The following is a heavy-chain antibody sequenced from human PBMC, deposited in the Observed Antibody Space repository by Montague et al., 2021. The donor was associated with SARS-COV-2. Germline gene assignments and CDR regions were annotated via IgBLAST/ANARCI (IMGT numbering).Heavy chain of an antibody. CDR3: AKVAGSHDTFDI. CDR2: MYSTGTA. V-gene: IGHV4-38-2*01. D-gene: IGHD6-19*01. Sequence: SETLSLTCAVSGYPISRAYYWGWLRQAPGKGLEWLGSMYSTGTAYYNPSLKSRVHISVDTGTNQFSLRLTSVTAADTAVYYCAKVAGSHDTFDIWGRGTMVTVSS. CDR1: GYPISRAYY. J-gene: IGHJ3*02.